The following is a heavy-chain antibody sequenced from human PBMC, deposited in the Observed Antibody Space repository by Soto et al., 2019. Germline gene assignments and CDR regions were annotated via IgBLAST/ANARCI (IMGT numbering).Heavy chain of an antibody. D-gene: IGHD3-3*01. Sequence: SQILSLTCAISGDSVSSNSAAWNWIRQSPSRGLEWLGRTYYRSKWYNDYAVSVKSRITINPDTSKNQFSLQLNSVTPGDTAVYYCARESSIFGVVPVAFDIWGQGTMVTVSS. J-gene: IGHJ3*02. V-gene: IGHV6-1*01. CDR3: ARESSIFGVVPVAFDI. CDR2: TYYRSKWYN. CDR1: GDSVSSNSAA.